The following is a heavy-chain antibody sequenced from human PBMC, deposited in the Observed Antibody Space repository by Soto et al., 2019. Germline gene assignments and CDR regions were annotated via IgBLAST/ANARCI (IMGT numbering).Heavy chain of an antibody. CDR1: GFTFSSYA. V-gene: IGHV3-23*01. CDR3: AKGWSGAVVAATGY. Sequence: GGSLRLSCAASGFTFSSYAMSWVRQAPGKGLEWVSAISGSGGSTYYADSVKGRFTISRDNSKNTLYLQMNSLRAEDTAVYYCAKGWSGAVVAATGYWGQGTLVTVSS. J-gene: IGHJ4*02. D-gene: IGHD2-15*01. CDR2: ISGSGGST.